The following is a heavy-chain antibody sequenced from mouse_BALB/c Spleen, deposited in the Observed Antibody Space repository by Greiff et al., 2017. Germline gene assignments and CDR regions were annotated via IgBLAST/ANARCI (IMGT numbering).Heavy chain of an antibody. CDR2: ISYSGST. V-gene: IGHV3-2*02. Sequence: EVKLQESGPGLVKPSQSLSLTCTVTGYSITSDYAWNWIRQFPGNKLEWMGYISYSGSTSYNPSLKSRISITRDTSKNQFFLQLNSVTTEDTATYYCARSWEEGWYFDYWGQGTTLTVSS. CDR3: ARSWEEGWYFDY. J-gene: IGHJ2*01. D-gene: IGHD4-1*01. CDR1: GYSITSDYA.